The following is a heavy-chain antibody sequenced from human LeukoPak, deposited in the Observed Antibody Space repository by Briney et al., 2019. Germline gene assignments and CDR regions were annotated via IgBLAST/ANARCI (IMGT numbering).Heavy chain of an antibody. Sequence: ASVKVSCKASGYTFASYYIHWVRQAPGQGLEWMGAINPSGGRTTYAQKFQGRVTMTRDTSTSTVYMELSSLRSGDAAVYYCARLRHDNSGPFDYWGQGTLVTVSS. J-gene: IGHJ4*02. CDR3: ARLRHDNSGPFDY. CDR2: INPSGGRT. CDR1: GYTFASYY. V-gene: IGHV1-46*01. D-gene: IGHD3-22*01.